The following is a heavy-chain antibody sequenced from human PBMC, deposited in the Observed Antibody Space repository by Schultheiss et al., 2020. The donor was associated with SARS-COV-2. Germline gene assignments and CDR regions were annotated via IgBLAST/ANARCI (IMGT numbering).Heavy chain of an antibody. D-gene: IGHD3-10*01. V-gene: IGHV1-69*13. CDR2: IIPIFGTA. CDR3: ARVVWFGELSPSHYVGMDV. CDR1: GGTFSSYA. J-gene: IGHJ6*02. Sequence: SVKVSCKASGGTFSSYAISWVRQAPGQGLEWMGGIIPIFGTANYAQKFQGRVTITADESTSTAYMELSSLRSEDTAVYYCARVVWFGELSPSHYVGMDVWGQGTTVTVSS.